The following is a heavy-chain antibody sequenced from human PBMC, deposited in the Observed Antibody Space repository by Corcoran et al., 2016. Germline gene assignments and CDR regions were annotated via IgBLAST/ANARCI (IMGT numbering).Heavy chain of an antibody. CDR2: ISAYNGNT. J-gene: IGHJ4*02. V-gene: IGHV1-18*01. CDR3: ARVSYGSGSYYLRLFDY. D-gene: IGHD3-10*01. CDR1: GYTFTSYG. Sequence: QVQLVQSGAEVKKPGASVKVSCKASGYTFTSYGISWVRQAPGQGLEWMGWISAYNGNTNYAQKLQGRVTMTTDTSTSTAYMELRSLRTDDTAVYYCARVSYGSGSYYLRLFDYWGQGTLVTVSS.